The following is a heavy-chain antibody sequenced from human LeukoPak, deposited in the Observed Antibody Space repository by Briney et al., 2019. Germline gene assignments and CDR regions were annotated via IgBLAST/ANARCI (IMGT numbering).Heavy chain of an antibody. V-gene: IGHV3-7*04. CDR2: IKQDGSEK. Sequence: GGSLRLSCAASGFTFSHYWMSWVRQATGKGLEWVANIKQDGSEKNYVDSVKGRFTISRDNAKNSLYLQMNILRAEDTAVYYCARDLYASGSYDYWGQGTLVTVSS. D-gene: IGHD3-10*01. CDR1: GFTFSHYW. J-gene: IGHJ4*02. CDR3: ARDLYASGSYDY.